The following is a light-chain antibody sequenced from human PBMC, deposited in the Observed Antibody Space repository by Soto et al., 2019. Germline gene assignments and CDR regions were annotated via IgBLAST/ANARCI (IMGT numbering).Light chain of an antibody. Sequence: QSALTQPASVSGSPGQAITISCTGTSSDVGSYKLVSWYQQHPGKAPKLMISEVSTRPSGISDRFSGSKSGSTASLTSSGLQAEDEADYYCCSYAGTSTHTVFGGGTQLTVL. CDR3: CSYAGTSTHTV. CDR1: SSDVGSYKL. CDR2: EVS. J-gene: IGLJ7*01. V-gene: IGLV2-23*02.